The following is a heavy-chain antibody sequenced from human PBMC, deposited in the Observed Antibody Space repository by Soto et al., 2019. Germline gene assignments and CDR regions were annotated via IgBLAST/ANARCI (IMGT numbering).Heavy chain of an antibody. D-gene: IGHD3-3*01. J-gene: IGHJ6*02. CDR1: GFTFSSYA. V-gene: IGHV3-23*01. CDR2: ISGSGGST. Sequence: GGSLRLSCAASGFTFSSYAMSWVRQAPGKGLEWVSAISGSGGSTYYADSVKGRFTISRDNSKNTLYLQMNSLRAEDTAVYYCAKGYDFWSGYPYGMDVWGQGTTVTVSS. CDR3: AKGYDFWSGYPYGMDV.